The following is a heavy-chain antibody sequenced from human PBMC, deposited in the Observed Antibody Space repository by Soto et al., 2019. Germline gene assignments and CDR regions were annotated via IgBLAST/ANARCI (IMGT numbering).Heavy chain of an antibody. CDR1: GYPFTTYY. Sequence: HVKLVQSGTEVKKPGASVRVSCMVSGYPFTTYYIHWVRQAPGQGLEWMGWIDPRSGGTVYEQKFQGRVTMTRDTSISTVYMDLSGLTSDDTALYYCATDDYGIFHYWGQGSLVTVSS. V-gene: IGHV1-2*02. CDR3: ATDDYGIFHY. J-gene: IGHJ4*02. D-gene: IGHD3-10*01. CDR2: IDPRSGGT.